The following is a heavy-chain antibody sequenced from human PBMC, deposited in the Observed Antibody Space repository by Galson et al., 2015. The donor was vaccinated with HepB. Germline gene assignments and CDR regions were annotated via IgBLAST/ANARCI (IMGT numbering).Heavy chain of an antibody. Sequence: SLRLSCAASGFTFNVYYMNWVRQAPGKGLEWVPHITPGSVNIYYADSVKGRFTISRDDANNSLHLQMSSLRDDDTAVYFCARVPRSGSYYDRGHSYYGMDVWGQGTTVTVSS. D-gene: IGHD1-26*01. CDR2: ITPGSVNI. J-gene: IGHJ6*02. V-gene: IGHV3-48*02. CDR3: ARVPRSGSYYDRGHSYYGMDV. CDR1: GFTFNVYY.